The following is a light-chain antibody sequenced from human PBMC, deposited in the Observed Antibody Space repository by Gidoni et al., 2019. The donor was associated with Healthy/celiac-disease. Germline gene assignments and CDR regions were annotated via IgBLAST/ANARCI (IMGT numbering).Light chain of an antibody. V-gene: IGKV3-11*01. Sequence: VSTQCPATLSFSPRERAPLSCRASQSVRSYLAWYQQKPGQAPRLLIYDASNRATGIPARFSGSGSGTDFTLTISSLEPEDFAVYYCQQRSNWPLTFGGGTKVEIK. CDR3: QQRSNWPLT. CDR2: DAS. CDR1: QSVRSY. J-gene: IGKJ4*01.